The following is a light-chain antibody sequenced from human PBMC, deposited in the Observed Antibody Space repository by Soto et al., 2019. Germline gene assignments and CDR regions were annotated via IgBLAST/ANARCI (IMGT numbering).Light chain of an antibody. Sequence: ESVLTQSPGTLSLSPGERATLSCRASQSVSSSYLAWYQQKPGQAPRLRIYGASSRTTGIPDRFSGSGSGTDFTLTISRLEPEDFAVYYCQQYGSSPLTFGEGTKLEIK. V-gene: IGKV3-20*01. J-gene: IGKJ2*01. CDR1: QSVSSSY. CDR3: QQYGSSPLT. CDR2: GAS.